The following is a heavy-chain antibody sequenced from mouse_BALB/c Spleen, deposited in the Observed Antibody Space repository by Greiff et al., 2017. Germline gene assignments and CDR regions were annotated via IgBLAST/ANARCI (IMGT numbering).Heavy chain of an antibody. CDR2: ISNGGGST. J-gene: IGHJ4*01. D-gene: IGHD1-2*01. V-gene: IGHV5-12-2*01. CDR1: GFTFSSYT. Sequence: EVKVEESGGGLVQPGGSLKLSCAASGFTFSSYTMSWVRQTPEKRLEWVAYISNGGGSTYYPDTVKGRFTISRDNAKNTLYLQMSSLKSEDTAMYYCARIYYGYDAMDYWGQGTSVTVSS. CDR3: ARIYYGYDAMDY.